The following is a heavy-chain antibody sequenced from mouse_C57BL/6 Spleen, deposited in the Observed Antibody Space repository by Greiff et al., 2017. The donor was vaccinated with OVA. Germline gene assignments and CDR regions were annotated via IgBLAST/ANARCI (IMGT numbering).Heavy chain of an antibody. CDR3: ARGYVFAY. J-gene: IGHJ3*01. CDR2: IYPGSGNT. V-gene: IGHV1-76*01. Sequence: VQLQQSGAELVRPGASVKLSCKASGYTFTDYYINWVKQRPGQGLEWIARIYPGSGNTYYNEKFKGKATLTAEKSSSTAYMQLSSLTSEDSAVYFCARGYVFAYWGQGTLVTVSA. D-gene: IGHD1-1*02. CDR1: GYTFTDYY.